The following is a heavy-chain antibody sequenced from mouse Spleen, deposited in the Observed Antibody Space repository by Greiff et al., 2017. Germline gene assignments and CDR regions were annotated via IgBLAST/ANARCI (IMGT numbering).Heavy chain of an antibody. CDR2: INPNYGTT. V-gene: IGHV1-39*01. D-gene: IGHD1-2*01. CDR1: GYSFTDYN. J-gene: IGHJ3*01. Sequence: EVQLQESGPELVKPGASVKISCKASGYSFTDYNMNWVKQSNGKSLEWIGVINPNYGTTSYNQKFKGKATLTVDQSSSTAYMQLNSLTSEDSAVYYCARAGHIPTATWFAYWGQGTLVTVSA. CDR3: ARAGHIPTATWFAY.